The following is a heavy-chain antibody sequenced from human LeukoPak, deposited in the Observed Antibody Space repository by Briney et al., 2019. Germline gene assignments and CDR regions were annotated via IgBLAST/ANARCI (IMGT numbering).Heavy chain of an antibody. CDR1: GYTFTSYD. CDR2: MNPNSGNT. D-gene: IGHD2-2*01. J-gene: IGHJ6*03. V-gene: IGHV1-8*03. Sequence: ASVKVSCKASGYTFTSYDINWVRQATGQGLEWMGWMNPNSGNTGYAQKFQGRVTITRNTSISTAYMELTSLRSEDTAVYYCARGREGCSSSSGHCEYYYYYMDVWGKGTTVTASS. CDR3: ARGREGCSSSSGHCEYYYYYMDV.